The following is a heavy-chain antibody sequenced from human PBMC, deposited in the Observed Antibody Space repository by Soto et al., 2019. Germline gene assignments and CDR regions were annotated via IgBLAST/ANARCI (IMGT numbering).Heavy chain of an antibody. Sequence: QVQLVESGGGVVQPGRSLRLSCAASGFTFSSYGMHWVRQAPGKGLEWVAVIWYDGSNKYYADSVKGRFTISRDNSKNTLYLQMNSLRAEDTAVYYCAREHFSGSYYHYWGQGTLVTVSS. CDR1: GFTFSSYG. CDR3: AREHFSGSYYHY. V-gene: IGHV3-33*01. J-gene: IGHJ4*02. D-gene: IGHD1-26*01. CDR2: IWYDGSNK.